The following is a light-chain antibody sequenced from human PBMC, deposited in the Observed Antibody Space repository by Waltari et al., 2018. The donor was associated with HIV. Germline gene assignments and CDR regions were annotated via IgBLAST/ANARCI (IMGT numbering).Light chain of an antibody. CDR3: SSYAGRNNYV. Sequence: QSALTQPPSASGSPGQSVTISCNGTSSDVGGYKYVSWYQQHPGKAPKLIIYEVSKRPSGFPDRFSGSKSGNTASLTVSGLQAEDEADYYCSSYAGRNNYVFGTGTKVTVL. V-gene: IGLV2-8*01. CDR2: EVS. CDR1: SSDVGGYKY. J-gene: IGLJ1*01.